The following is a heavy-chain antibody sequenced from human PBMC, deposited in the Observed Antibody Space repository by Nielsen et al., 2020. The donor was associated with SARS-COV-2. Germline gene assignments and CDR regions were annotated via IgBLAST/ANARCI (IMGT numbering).Heavy chain of an antibody. J-gene: IGHJ4*02. V-gene: IGHV3-7*03. CDR1: GFTFSSYW. D-gene: IGHD4-17*01. Sequence: GGSLRLSCAASGFTFSSYWMSWVRQAPGKGLEWVVNIKQDGSEKYYVDSVKGRFTISRDNAKNSLYLQMNSLRAEDTALYYCATIFYGDYVFDYWGQGTLVTVSS. CDR2: IKQDGSEK. CDR3: ATIFYGDYVFDY.